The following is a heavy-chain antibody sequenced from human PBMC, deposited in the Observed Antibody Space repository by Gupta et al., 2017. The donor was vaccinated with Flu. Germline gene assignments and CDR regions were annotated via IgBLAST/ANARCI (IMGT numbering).Heavy chain of an antibody. CDR2: IYYSGST. CDR3: ARQGYFASGSYHWYFDL. J-gene: IGHJ2*01. D-gene: IGHD3-10*01. V-gene: IGHV4-59*08. Sequence: YYWSWIRQPPGKGLESIGYIYYSGSTNYNPSLQSRVTISVDTSKNQFSLKLSSVTAADTAVYYCARQGYFASGSYHWYFDLWGRGTLVTVYS. CDR1: YY.